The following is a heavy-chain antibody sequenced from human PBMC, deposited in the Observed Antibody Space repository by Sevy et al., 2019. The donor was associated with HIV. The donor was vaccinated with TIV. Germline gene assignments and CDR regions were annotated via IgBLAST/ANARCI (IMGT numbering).Heavy chain of an antibody. CDR3: AKDGDTAMVRVWFDP. CDR1: GFTFSSYA. D-gene: IGHD5-18*01. J-gene: IGHJ5*02. Sequence: GGSLRLSCAASGFTFSSYAMSWVRQAPGKGLEWVSGISGSGGRTYYADSVKGRFTISRDNSKNTLYLQMNSLRAEDTAVYYCAKDGDTAMVRVWFDPWGQGTLVIVSS. V-gene: IGHV3-23*01. CDR2: ISGSGGRT.